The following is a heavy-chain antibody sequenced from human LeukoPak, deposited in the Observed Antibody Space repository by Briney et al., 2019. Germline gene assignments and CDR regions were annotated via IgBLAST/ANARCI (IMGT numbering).Heavy chain of an antibody. Sequence: SETLSLTCTVSGGSISSYYWSWIRQPAGKGLEWIGRIYTSGSTNYNPSLKSRVTMSVDMSKNQFSLKLTSVTGADTAVYCAGERGEEYSSGWYKRNYFDNWGQGIRVTVSS. CDR2: IYTSGST. J-gene: IGHJ4*02. D-gene: IGHD6-19*01. CDR1: GGSISSYY. V-gene: IGHV4-4*07. CDR3: AGERGEEYSSGWYKRNYFDN.